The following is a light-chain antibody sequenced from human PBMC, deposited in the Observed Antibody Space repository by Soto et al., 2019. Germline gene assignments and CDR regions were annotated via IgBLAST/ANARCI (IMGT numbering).Light chain of an antibody. CDR3: QQRSNWPRT. CDR1: ESVTSNE. CDR2: GIS. J-gene: IGKJ1*01. V-gene: IGKV3D-20*02. Sequence: IVLRQSPGTLSLSPGERDTLFCRASESVTSNEFAWYQQKPGQAPRFLIYGISDRATGIPDRFSGSGSGTDFTLTISRLEPEDFAVYYCQQRSNWPRTFGQGTKVDIK.